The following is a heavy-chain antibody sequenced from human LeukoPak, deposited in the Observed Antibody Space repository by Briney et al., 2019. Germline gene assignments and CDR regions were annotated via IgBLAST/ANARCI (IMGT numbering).Heavy chain of an antibody. D-gene: IGHD3-10*01. J-gene: IGHJ4*02. CDR2: IYYSGST. CDR1: GGSISSSSYY. Sequence: SETLSLTCTVSGGSISSSSYYWGWIRQPPGKGLEWIGSIYYSGSTYYNPSLKSRVTISIDTSKNQFSLKLSSVTAADTAVYYCARVTYYNGWPDYWGQGALVTVSS. CDR3: ARVTYYNGWPDY. V-gene: IGHV4-39*07.